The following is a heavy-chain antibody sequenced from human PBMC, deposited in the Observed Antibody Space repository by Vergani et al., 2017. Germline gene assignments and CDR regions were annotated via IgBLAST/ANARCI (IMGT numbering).Heavy chain of an antibody. CDR1: GFTFSNAW. CDR2: IKSKTDGGTT. V-gene: IGHV3-15*01. Sequence: EVQLVESGGGLVKPGGSLRLSCAASGFTFSNAWMSWVRQAPGKGLEWVGRIKSKTDGGTTDYAAPVKGRFTISRDDSKNTLYLQMNSLRAEDTAVYYCARDDDTAKDAFDIWGQGTMVTVSS. CDR3: ARDDDTAKDAFDI. J-gene: IGHJ3*02. D-gene: IGHD5-18*01.